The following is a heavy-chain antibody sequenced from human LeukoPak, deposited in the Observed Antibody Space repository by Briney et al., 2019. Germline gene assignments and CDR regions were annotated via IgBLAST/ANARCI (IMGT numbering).Heavy chain of an antibody. J-gene: IGHJ3*02. Sequence: SETLSLTCTVFGGSISSSSYYWGWIRQPPGKGLEWIGSIYYSGCTYYNPSLKSRVTISVDTSKNQFSLKLSSVTAADTAVYYCARHGYYYDSSGLGAFDIWGQGTMVTVSS. V-gene: IGHV4-39*01. CDR2: IYYSGCT. CDR3: ARHGYYYDSSGLGAFDI. CDR1: GGSISSSSYY. D-gene: IGHD3-22*01.